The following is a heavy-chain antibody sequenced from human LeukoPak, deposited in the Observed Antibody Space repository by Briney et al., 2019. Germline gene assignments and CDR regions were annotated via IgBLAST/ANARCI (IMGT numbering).Heavy chain of an antibody. CDR1: GFTFDDYA. J-gene: IGHJ4*02. CDR2: ISWDGGST. D-gene: IGHD5-24*01. V-gene: IGHV3-43D*04. Sequence: GGSLRLSCAASGFTFDDYAMHWVRQAPGKGLEWVSLISWDGGSTYYADSVKGRFTISRDNSKNSLYLQMNSLGAEDTALYYCAKLVSDGYNNPPPPSRPDSEFTDYWGQGTLVTVSS. CDR3: AKLVSDGYNNPPPPSRPDSEFTDY.